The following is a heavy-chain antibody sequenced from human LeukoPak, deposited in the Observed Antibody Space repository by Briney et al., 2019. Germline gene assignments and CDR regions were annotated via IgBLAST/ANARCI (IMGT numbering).Heavy chain of an antibody. V-gene: IGHV4-30-2*01. D-gene: IGHD3-10*01. Sequence: PSQTLSLTCTVSGGSISSGDYYWSWIRQPPGKGLEWIGYIYHSGSTYYNPSLKSRVTISVDRSKNQFSLKLSSVTAADTAVYYCARGEGSGSYSPWGQGTLVTVSS. CDR2: IYHSGST. CDR1: GGSISSGDYY. J-gene: IGHJ5*02. CDR3: ARGEGSGSYSP.